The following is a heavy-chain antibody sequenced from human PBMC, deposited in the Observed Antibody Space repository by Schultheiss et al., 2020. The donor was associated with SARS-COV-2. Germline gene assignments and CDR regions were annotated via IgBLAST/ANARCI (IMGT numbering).Heavy chain of an antibody. CDR2: IKSKTDGGTT. CDR3: TAEGYGSFVGY. CDR1: GFTFSNAW. Sequence: GESLKISCAASGFTFSNAWMNWVRQAPGKGLEWVGRIKSKTDGGTTDYAAPVKGRFTISIDDSKNTLYLQMNSLKTEDTAVYYCTAEGYGSFVGYWGQGTLVTVSS. J-gene: IGHJ4*02. D-gene: IGHD2-15*01. V-gene: IGHV3-15*07.